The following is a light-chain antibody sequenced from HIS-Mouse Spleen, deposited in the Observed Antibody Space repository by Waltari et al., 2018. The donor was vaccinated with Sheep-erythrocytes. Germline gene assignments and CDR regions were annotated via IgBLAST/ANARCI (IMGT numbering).Light chain of an antibody. V-gene: IGLV2-11*01. CDR3: CSYAGSSTPWV. Sequence: QSALTQPRSVSGSPGQSVTISCTGTSSDVGGYNYVSLYQQHPGKAPKLLIYDVSKRPSGVPDRFSGSKSGNTASLTISGLQAEDEADYYCCSYAGSSTPWVFGGGTKLTVL. CDR2: DVS. J-gene: IGLJ3*02. CDR1: SSDVGGYNY.